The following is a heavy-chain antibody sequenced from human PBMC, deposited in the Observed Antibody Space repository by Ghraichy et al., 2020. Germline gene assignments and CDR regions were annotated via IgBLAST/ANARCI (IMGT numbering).Heavy chain of an antibody. V-gene: IGHV3-23*01. J-gene: IGHJ2*01. CDR1: GFTFSSYA. CDR2: ISGSGGST. D-gene: IGHD1-20*01. Sequence: GGSLRLSCAASGFTFSSYAMSWVRQAPGKGLEWVSAISGSGGSTYYADSVKGRFTISRDNSKNTLYLQMNSLRAEDTAVYYCAKARPSNWNDHYWYFDLWGRGTLVTVSS. CDR3: AKARPSNWNDHYWYFDL.